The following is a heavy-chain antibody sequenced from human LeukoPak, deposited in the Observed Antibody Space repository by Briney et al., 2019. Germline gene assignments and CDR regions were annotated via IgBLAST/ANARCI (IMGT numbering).Heavy chain of an antibody. Sequence: ASVKVSCKASGYTFIGYYMHWVRQAPGQGLEWMGGFDPEDGETIYAQKFQGRVTMTEDTSTDTAYMELSSLRSEDTAVYYCATAPHQYYYDSSGSHFDYWGQGTMVTVSS. CDR2: FDPEDGET. CDR1: GYTFIGYY. J-gene: IGHJ4*02. CDR3: ATAPHQYYYDSSGSHFDY. V-gene: IGHV1-24*01. D-gene: IGHD3-22*01.